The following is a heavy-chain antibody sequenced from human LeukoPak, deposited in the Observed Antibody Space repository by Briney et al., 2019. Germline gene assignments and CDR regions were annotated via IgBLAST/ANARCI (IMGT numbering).Heavy chain of an antibody. CDR3: ARFRRGDYYFDY. CDR1: GGAFSGYY. J-gene: IGHJ4*02. Sequence: KPSETLSLNCAVYGGAFSGYYWSWIRQPPGKGLEWIGEINHSGSTNYNPSLKSRVTISVDTSKNQFSLKLSSVTAADTAVYYCARFRRGDYYFDYWGQGTLVTVSS. CDR2: INHSGST. D-gene: IGHD4-17*01. V-gene: IGHV4-34*01.